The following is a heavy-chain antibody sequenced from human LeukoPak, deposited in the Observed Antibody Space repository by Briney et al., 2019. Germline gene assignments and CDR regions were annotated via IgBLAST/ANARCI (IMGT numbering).Heavy chain of an antibody. Sequence: SETLSLTCAVYGGSFSGYYWSWIRQPPGKGLEWIGEIDQSGSTNYNPSLKSRVTITIDTSRNQFSLKVNSVTAADTAVYYCAINDGSGSYYKSDYCGQGTLVTVSS. J-gene: IGHJ4*02. V-gene: IGHV4-34*01. CDR3: AINDGSGSYYKSDY. D-gene: IGHD3-10*01. CDR1: GGSFSGYY. CDR2: IDQSGST.